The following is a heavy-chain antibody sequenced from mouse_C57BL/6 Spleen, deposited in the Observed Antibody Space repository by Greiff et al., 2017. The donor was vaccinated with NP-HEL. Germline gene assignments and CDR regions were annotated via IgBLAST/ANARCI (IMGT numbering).Heavy chain of an antibody. Sequence: QVQLQQPGAELVKPGASVKLSCKASGYTFTSYWMHWVKQRPGQGLEWIGMIHPNSGSNNYNEKFKSKATLTVDKSSSTAYMQLSSLTSEDSAVYYCARGGLQGDYWGQGTTLTVSS. V-gene: IGHV1-64*01. CDR3: ARGGLQGDY. J-gene: IGHJ2*01. CDR2: IHPNSGSN. CDR1: GYTFTSYW.